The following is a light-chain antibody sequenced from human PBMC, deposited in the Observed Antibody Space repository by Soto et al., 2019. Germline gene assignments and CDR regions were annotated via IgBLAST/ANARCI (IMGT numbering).Light chain of an antibody. CDR3: SSFTSSSSYV. Sequence: QSALAQPASVSGSPGQSIAISCTGTSSDVGSCNSVSWYQQYPGKAPTLMIHDVSDRPSGVSNRFSGSKSGNTASLTISGLQAEDEADYYCSSFTSSSSYVFGSGTKVTVL. CDR2: DVS. J-gene: IGLJ1*01. CDR1: SSDVGSCNS. V-gene: IGLV2-14*03.